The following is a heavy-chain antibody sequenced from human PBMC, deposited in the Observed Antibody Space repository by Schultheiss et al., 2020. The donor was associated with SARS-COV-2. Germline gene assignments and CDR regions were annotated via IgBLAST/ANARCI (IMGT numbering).Heavy chain of an antibody. CDR1: GFTFSSYS. J-gene: IGHJ4*02. CDR3: AHSSSFADY. D-gene: IGHD6-6*01. Sequence: GESLKISCAASGFTFSSYSMNWVRQAPGKGLEWVSYISSSSSTIYYADSVKGRFTISRDNAKNSLYLQMNSLRAEDTAVYYCAHSSSFADYWGQGTLVTVSS. V-gene: IGHV3-48*04. CDR2: ISSSSSTI.